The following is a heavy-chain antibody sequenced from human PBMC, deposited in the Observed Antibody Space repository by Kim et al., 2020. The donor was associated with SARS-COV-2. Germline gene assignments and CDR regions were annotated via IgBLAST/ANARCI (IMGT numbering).Heavy chain of an antibody. CDR3: ARADYDFWSGLFLENWNDVGYGMDV. CDR2: IYYSGST. CDR1: GGSISSYY. D-gene: IGHD3-3*01. J-gene: IGHJ6*02. Sequence: SETLSLTCTVSGGSISSYYWSWIRQPPGKGLEWIGYIYYSGSTNYNPSLKSRVTISVDTSKNQFSLKLSSVTAADTAVYYCARADYDFWSGLFLENWNDVGYGMDVWGQGTTVTVSS. V-gene: IGHV4-59*13.